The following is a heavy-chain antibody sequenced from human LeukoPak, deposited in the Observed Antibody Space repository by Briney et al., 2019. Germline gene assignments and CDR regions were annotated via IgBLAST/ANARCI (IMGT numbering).Heavy chain of an antibody. D-gene: IGHD2-2*01. CDR1: GYTFTGYY. V-gene: IGHV1-18*04. CDR2: ISAYNGNT. J-gene: IGHJ4*02. Sequence: GASVKVSCKASGYTFTGYYMHWVRQAPGQGLEWMGWISAYNGNTNYAQKLQGRVTMTTDTSTSTAYMELRSLRSDDTAVYFCATAPSPGLGFCSGASCYPDYWGQGTLVTVSS. CDR3: ATAPSPGLGFCSGASCYPDY.